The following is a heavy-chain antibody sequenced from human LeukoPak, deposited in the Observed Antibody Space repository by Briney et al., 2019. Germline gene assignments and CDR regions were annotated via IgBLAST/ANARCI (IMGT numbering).Heavy chain of an antibody. V-gene: IGHV4-4*02. CDR1: GGSISNPTW. J-gene: IGHJ4*02. D-gene: IGHD4-17*01. CDR2: IYHNGNT. Sequence: PSGTLSLTCTVSGGSISNPTWWNWVRQAPGKGLEWIGEIYHNGNTNYNPSLKSRVTLSVDKSKNQFSLNLETVTAADTAIYYCATRLTYGDYLESWGQGTLVTVSS. CDR3: ATRLTYGDYLES.